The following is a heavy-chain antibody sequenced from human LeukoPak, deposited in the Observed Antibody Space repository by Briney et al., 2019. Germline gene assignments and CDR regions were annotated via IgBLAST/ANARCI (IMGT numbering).Heavy chain of an antibody. D-gene: IGHD3/OR15-3a*01. V-gene: IGHV1-18*01. CDR1: GYIFTQYG. CDR2: ISTYNGNA. J-gene: IGHJ6*03. Sequence: ASVKVSCKASGYIFTQYGISWVRQAPGQGLEWMAWISTYNGNANCAQKFQGRVTMTTDTSTSTAYMELRSLSSDDTAVYYCARRTGYNFYYMDVWGQGTTVIVSS. CDR3: ARRTGYNFYYMDV.